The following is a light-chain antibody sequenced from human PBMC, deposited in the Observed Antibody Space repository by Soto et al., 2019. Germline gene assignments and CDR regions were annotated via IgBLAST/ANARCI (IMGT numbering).Light chain of an antibody. Sequence: EIVLTQSPATLSLSPGERATLSCRASQSVSSSLAWYQHKPGQAPRLHIYDASNRAAGIPARFSGSGSGTDFTLTISSLEPEDFAVYYCQQRSNWRELTFGGGTKVEIQ. V-gene: IGKV3-11*01. J-gene: IGKJ4*01. CDR1: QSVSSS. CDR2: DAS. CDR3: QQRSNWRELT.